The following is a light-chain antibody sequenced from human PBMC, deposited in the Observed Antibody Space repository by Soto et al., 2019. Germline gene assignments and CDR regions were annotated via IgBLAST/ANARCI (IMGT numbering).Light chain of an antibody. Sequence: DIQLTQSPSFLSASVGDRVTITCRASQGISSYLAWYQQKPGKAPKLLIYAASTLQSGVPSRFIGSGSGTEFTLTISSLQPEDIATYYCQQLNSYPLTFGGGTKVEIK. J-gene: IGKJ4*01. CDR3: QQLNSYPLT. V-gene: IGKV1-9*01. CDR1: QGISSY. CDR2: AAS.